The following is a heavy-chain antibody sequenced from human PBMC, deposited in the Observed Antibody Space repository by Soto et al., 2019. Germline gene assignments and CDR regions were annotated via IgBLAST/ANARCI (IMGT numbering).Heavy chain of an antibody. V-gene: IGHV1-2*02. CDR2: INPNTGGR. Sequence: ASVKVSCKASGYSLTDYYIHWVRQAPGQGLEWMGWINPNTGGRNYARKFQDRATMTRDTSISTAYMELNRLIYDDAAIYYCTRTPGYGGFYGMDVWGQGTTVTVSS. J-gene: IGHJ6*02. CDR1: GYSLTDYY. CDR3: TRTPGYGGFYGMDV. D-gene: IGHD4-17*01.